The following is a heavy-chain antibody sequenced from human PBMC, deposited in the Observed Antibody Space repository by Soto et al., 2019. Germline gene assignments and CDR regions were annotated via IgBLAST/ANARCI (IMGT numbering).Heavy chain of an antibody. CDR1: GYTFTSYG. CDR3: ARERITMVRGVIIKGYCDY. J-gene: IGHJ4*02. V-gene: IGHV1-18*01. D-gene: IGHD3-10*01. CDR2: ISAYNGNT. Sequence: QVQLVQSGAEVKKPGASVKVSCKASGYTFTSYGISWVRQAPGQGLEWMGWISAYNGNTNYAQKLQGRVTMTTDTSTSTAYMELRSLRSDDTAVYYCARERITMVRGVIIKGYCDYWGQGTLVTVSS.